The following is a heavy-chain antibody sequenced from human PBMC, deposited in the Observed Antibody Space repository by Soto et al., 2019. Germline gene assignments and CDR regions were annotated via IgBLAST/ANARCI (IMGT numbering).Heavy chain of an antibody. J-gene: IGHJ4*02. D-gene: IGHD3-10*01. CDR3: ARTREIYGLFDY. CDR1: GGSISSGDYY. Sequence: SETLSLTCTVSGGSISSGDYYWSWIRQPPGKGLEWIGYIYYNGNTYYNPSLKSRVTLSVDTSKNRFSLELSSVTAADTAVYYCARTREIYGLFDYWGQGTLVTVSS. V-gene: IGHV4-30-4*01. CDR2: IYYNGNT.